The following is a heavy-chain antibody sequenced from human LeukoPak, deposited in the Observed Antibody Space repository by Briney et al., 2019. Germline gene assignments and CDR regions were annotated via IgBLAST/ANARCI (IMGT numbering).Heavy chain of an antibody. J-gene: IGHJ4*02. CDR3: ARLSGRVVCSAGSCYIDS. CDR1: GYRFTSDW. Sequence: GESLKISCKGSGYRFTSDWIGWVRQMPGKGLEWMGIIYPGDSDTRYSPSFQGQVTISADKSVNTAYLQWSSLKASDAAMYYCARLSGRVVCSAGSCYIDSWGQGTLVTVSS. V-gene: IGHV5-51*01. D-gene: IGHD2-15*01. CDR2: IYPGDSDT.